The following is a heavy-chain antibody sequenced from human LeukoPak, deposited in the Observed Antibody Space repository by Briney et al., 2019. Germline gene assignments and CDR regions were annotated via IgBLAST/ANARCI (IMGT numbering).Heavy chain of an antibody. J-gene: IGHJ4*02. D-gene: IGHD3-3*01. CDR1: GFTFSSYW. CDR3: AKLGGGYDFWSGYHFDY. Sequence: GGSLRLSCVASGFTFSSYWMHWVRQDPRKGLVWVSRINGDGRNINYADSVRGRFTISRDNAKNTLYPQMNTLRVEDTAVYYCAKLGGGYDFWSGYHFDYWGQGTLVTVSS. CDR2: INGDGRNI. V-gene: IGHV3-74*01.